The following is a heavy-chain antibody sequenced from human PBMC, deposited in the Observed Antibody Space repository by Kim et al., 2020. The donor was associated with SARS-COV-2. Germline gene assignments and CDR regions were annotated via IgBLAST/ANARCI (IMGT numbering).Heavy chain of an antibody. CDR3: ARRLCATNWFDP. D-gene: IGHD2-15*01. J-gene: IGHJ5*02. Sequence: GYAKKFQGRVTMTRNTSICTAYLELSSLRSEDTAMYYCARRLCATNWFDPWGQGTLITVSS. V-gene: IGHV1-8*01.